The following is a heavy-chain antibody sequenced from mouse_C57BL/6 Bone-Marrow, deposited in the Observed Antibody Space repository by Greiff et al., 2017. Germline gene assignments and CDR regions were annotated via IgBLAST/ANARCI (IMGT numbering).Heavy chain of an antibody. CDR1: GFSLTSYA. J-gene: IGHJ3*01. CDR3: AKNHCYGSCGFDY. CDR2: ISTGGGT. V-gene: IGHV2-9-1*01. D-gene: IGHD1-1*01. Sequence: QVQLKESGPGLVAPSQSLSITCTVSGFSLTSYAISWVRQPPGKGLEWLGVISTGGGTNYNTALKSRLSIRTDNSKSQVFLKMNSLQSDATSWYYSAKNHCYGSCGFDYWGQGTLVTVSA.